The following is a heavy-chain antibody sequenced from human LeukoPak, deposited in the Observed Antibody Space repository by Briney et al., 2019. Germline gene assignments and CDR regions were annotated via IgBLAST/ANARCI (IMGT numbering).Heavy chain of an antibody. CDR2: VSAYNGNT. CDR3: ARGGYYDFWRRRDIYYYGMDV. J-gene: IGHJ6*02. V-gene: IGHV1-18*01. D-gene: IGHD3-3*01. CDR1: GYTFTSYG. Sequence: ASVKVSCTASGYTFTSYGISWVRQAPGQGLEWMGWVSAYNGNTNYAQKLQGRVTMTTDTSTSTAYMELRSLRSDDTAVYYCARGGYYDFWRRRDIYYYGMDVWGQGTTVTVSS.